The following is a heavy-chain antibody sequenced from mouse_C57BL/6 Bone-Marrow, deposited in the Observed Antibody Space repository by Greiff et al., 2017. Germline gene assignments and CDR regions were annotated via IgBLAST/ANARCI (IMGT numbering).Heavy chain of an antibody. CDR2: INPNNGGT. J-gene: IGHJ4*01. CDR1: GYTFTDYN. V-gene: IGHV1-22*01. CDR3: ARGYYTMDD. Sequence: EVQLLQSGPELVKPGASVKMSCKASGYTFTDYNMHWVKQSHGKSLEWLGYINPNNGGTSYNQKFKGKATLTVNKSSSTAYMELRSLTSEDSAVXSRARGYYTMDDWGQGTSVTVSS.